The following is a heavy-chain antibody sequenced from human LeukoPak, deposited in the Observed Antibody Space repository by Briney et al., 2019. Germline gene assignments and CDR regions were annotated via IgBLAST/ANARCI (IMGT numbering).Heavy chain of an antibody. D-gene: IGHD3-22*01. CDR2: FTPSGGST. Sequence: GASVKVSCKASGYTFTSHNIHWVRQAPGQGLEWMGIFTPSGGSTSYAQKFQGRVTMTRDTSTSTVYMEMSSLRSEDTAVYYCARGGHSSGFEYFPHWGQGTLVTVSS. CDR1: GYTFTSHN. V-gene: IGHV1-46*01. CDR3: ARGGHSSGFEYFPH. J-gene: IGHJ1*01.